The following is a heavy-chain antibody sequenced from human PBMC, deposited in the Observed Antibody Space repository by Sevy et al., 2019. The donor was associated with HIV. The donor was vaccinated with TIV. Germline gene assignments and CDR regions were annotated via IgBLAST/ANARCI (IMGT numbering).Heavy chain of an antibody. CDR2: ISSTSGSDI. CDR3: AREAIVSPDAFDI. CDR1: GFIFSDYY. V-gene: IGHV3-11*01. J-gene: IGHJ3*02. D-gene: IGHD2-15*01. Sequence: GGSLRLSCAASGFIFSDYYMNWIRQAPGKGLEWVSYISSTSGSDIYYAESVKGRFTISRDNAKNSLYLQMNSLRAEDTAVYYCAREAIVSPDAFDIWGQGTMVTVSS.